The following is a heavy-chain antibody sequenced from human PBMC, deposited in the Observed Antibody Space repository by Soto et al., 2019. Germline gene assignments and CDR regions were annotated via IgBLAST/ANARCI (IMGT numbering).Heavy chain of an antibody. CDR1: GGSFSGYY. V-gene: IGHV4-34*01. D-gene: IGHD3-10*01. CDR3: ARVLLWFGELWRTNYYMDV. CDR2: INHSGST. J-gene: IGHJ6*03. Sequence: SETLSLTCAVYGGSFSGYYWSWIRQPPGKGLEWIGEINHSGSTNYNPSLKSRVTISVDTSKNQFSLKLSSVTAADTAVYYCARVLLWFGELWRTNYYMDVWGKGTTVTVSS.